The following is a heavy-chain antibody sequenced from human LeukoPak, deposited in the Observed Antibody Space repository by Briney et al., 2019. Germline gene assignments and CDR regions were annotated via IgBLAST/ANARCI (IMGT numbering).Heavy chain of an antibody. Sequence: EASVKVSCKASGGAFSSYAISWVRQAPGQGLEWMGWINPNSGGTNYAQKFQGRVTMTRDTSISTAYMDLSRLRSDDTAVCCCARGDRDGYNYGYFDYWGQGTLVTVSS. V-gene: IGHV1-2*02. CDR1: GGAFSSYA. CDR3: ARGDRDGYNYGYFDY. J-gene: IGHJ4*02. CDR2: INPNSGGT. D-gene: IGHD5-24*01.